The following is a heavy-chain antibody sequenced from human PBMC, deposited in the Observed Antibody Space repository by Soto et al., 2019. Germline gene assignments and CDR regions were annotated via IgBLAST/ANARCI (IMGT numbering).Heavy chain of an antibody. CDR1: GGTFSSYA. V-gene: IGHV1-69*06. Sequence: QVQLVQSGAEVKKPGSSVKVSCKASGGTFSSYAISWVRQAPGQGLEWMGGIIPIFGTANYAQKFQGRVTINADKSTSTAYMELSSLRSEDTAVYYCARATPTYYYDISGYLKFDYWGQGTLVTVSS. CDR2: IIPIFGTA. CDR3: ARATPTYYYDISGYLKFDY. J-gene: IGHJ4*02. D-gene: IGHD3-22*01.